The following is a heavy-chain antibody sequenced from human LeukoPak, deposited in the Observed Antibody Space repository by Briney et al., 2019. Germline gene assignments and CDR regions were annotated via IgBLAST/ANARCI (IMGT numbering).Heavy chain of an antibody. D-gene: IGHD5-12*01. Sequence: NPSETLSLTCTVSGGSISSGDYYWSWIRQPPGKGLEWIGYIYYSGSTYYNPSLKSRVTISVDTSKNRFSLKLSSVTAADTAVYYCARDLSDSGYDHFDYWGQGTLVTVSS. CDR3: ARDLSDSGYDHFDY. J-gene: IGHJ4*02. CDR2: IYYSGST. CDR1: GGSISSGDYY. V-gene: IGHV4-30-4*01.